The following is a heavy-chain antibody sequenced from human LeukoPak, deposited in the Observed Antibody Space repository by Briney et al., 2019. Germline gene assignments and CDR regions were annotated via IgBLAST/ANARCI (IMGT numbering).Heavy chain of an antibody. J-gene: IGHJ3*01. CDR3: ARRRERGASDAFAF. D-gene: IGHD3-16*01. Sequence: GGSLRLSCAASGFTFSSYAMNRVRQAPGKGLEWVSGISGSGGSTYYADSVKGRFTISRDNSKNTLYLQMNSLRAEDTAVYYCARRRERGASDAFAFWGQGTMVTVSS. CDR1: GFTFSSYA. CDR2: ISGSGGST. V-gene: IGHV3-23*01.